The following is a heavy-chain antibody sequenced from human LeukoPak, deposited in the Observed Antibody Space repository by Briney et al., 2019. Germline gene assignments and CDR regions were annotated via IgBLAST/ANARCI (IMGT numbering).Heavy chain of an antibody. CDR3: ARGQYSAHDY. V-gene: IGHV6-1*01. Sequence: SQTLSHTCAISGDSVSRNSVAWNWIRQSPSRGLEWLGRTYYRSKWYNDYAVSVRSRISINPDTSKNQFSLQLNSVTPEDTAVYYCARGQYSAHDYWGQGTLVTVSS. D-gene: IGHD4-11*01. CDR1: GDSVSRNSVA. CDR2: TYYRSKWYN. J-gene: IGHJ4*02.